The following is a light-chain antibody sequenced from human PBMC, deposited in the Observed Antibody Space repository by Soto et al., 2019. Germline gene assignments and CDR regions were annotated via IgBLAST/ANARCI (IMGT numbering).Light chain of an antibody. CDR2: GAS. CDR3: EQYNNWPEYT. Sequence: VVLTQSPGTLSVSPGEGVTLSCRASQSVGNSMAWYQQKPGQAPRLLIFGASTRVTGIPARFSGSGSGTEFTLTITSLQSDDIAIYYCEQYNNWPEYTFGPGTKLEIK. CDR1: QSVGNS. V-gene: IGKV3-15*01. J-gene: IGKJ2*01.